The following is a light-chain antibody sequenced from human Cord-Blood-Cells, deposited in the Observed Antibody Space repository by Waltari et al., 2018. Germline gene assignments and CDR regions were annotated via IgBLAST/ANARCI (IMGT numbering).Light chain of an antibody. Sequence: NFMLTQPHSVSESPGKTVTISCTRSRCSIASNYVQWYQQRPGSSPTTVIYEDNQRPSGVPDRCSGSIDSSSNAASLTFSGLKTEDEADYYCQSYDSSNQVFGGGTKLTVL. CDR2: EDN. V-gene: IGLV6-57*01. J-gene: IGLJ3*02. CDR1: RCSIASNY. CDR3: QSYDSSNQV.